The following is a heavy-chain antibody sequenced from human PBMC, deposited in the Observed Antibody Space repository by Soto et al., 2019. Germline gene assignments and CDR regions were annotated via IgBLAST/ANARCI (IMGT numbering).Heavy chain of an antibody. CDR3: ARGQRGDDNYYYYYGMDV. CDR2: INHSGST. V-gene: IGHV4-34*01. J-gene: IGHJ6*02. CDR1: GGSFSGYY. Sequence: SETLSLTCAVYGGSFSGYYWSWIRQPPGKGLEWIGEINHSGSTNYNPSLKSRVTISVDTSKNQFSLKLSSVTAADTAVYYCARGQRGDDNYYYYYGMDVWGQGTTVTVSS. D-gene: IGHD1-1*01.